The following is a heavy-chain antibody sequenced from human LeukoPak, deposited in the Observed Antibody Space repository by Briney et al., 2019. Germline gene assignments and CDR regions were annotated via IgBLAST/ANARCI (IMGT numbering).Heavy chain of an antibody. CDR1: GFTFSSYS. D-gene: IGHD5-12*01. CDR3: ARDGYSGYDYPNS. J-gene: IGHJ4*02. Sequence: KPGGSLRLSCAASGFTFSSYSMNWVRQAPGKGLEWVSSISSSSSYMYYADSVKGRFTISRDNAKNSLYLQMNSLRAEDTAVYYCARDGYSGYDYPNSWGQGTLVTVSS. V-gene: IGHV3-21*01. CDR2: ISSSSSYM.